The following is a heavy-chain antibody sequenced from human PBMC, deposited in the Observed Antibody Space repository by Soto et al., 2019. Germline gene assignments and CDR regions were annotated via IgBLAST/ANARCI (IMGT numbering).Heavy chain of an antibody. CDR1: GFTFSNYD. CDR3: VRDRAYSGYDN. D-gene: IGHD5-12*01. V-gene: IGHV3-13*04. CDR2: IGSTGDT. Sequence: PGGSLRLSCAASGFTFSNYDMHWVRQATGKGLEWVSAIGSTGDTFYPGSVKGRFTISRENARNSLYLQMNSLRAGDTAVYYCVRDRAYSGYDNWGQGTLVTVSS. J-gene: IGHJ4*02.